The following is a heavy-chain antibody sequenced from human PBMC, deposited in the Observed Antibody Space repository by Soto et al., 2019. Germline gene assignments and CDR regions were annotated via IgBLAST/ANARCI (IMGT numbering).Heavy chain of an antibody. D-gene: IGHD3-22*01. CDR2: IIPIFGTA. Sequence: ASVKVSCKASGGTFSSYAISWVRQAPGQGLEWMGGIIPIFGTANYAQKFQGRVTITADESTSTAYMELSSLRSEDTAVYYCAKNHYYDSSGYPRGLSYYFDYWGQGTLVTVSS. V-gene: IGHV1-69*13. CDR3: AKNHYYDSSGYPRGLSYYFDY. J-gene: IGHJ4*02. CDR1: GGTFSSYA.